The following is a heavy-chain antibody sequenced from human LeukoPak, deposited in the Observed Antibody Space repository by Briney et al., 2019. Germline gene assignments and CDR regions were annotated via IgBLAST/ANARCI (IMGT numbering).Heavy chain of an antibody. V-gene: IGHV4-39*07. CDR1: GGSISSSSYY. CDR2: IYYSGST. J-gene: IGHJ6*03. Sequence: SETLSLTCTVSGGSISSSSYYWGWIRQPPGKGLEWIGSIYYSGSTYYNPSLKSRVTISVDTSKNQFSLKLSSVTAADTAVYYCARARLGYCTNGVCVWGGYYYMDVWGKGTTVTVSS. CDR3: ARARLGYCTNGVCVWGGYYYMDV. D-gene: IGHD2-8*01.